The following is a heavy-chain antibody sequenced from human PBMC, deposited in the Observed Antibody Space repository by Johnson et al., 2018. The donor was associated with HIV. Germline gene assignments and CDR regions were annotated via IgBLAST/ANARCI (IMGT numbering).Heavy chain of an antibody. CDR3: ARAGVVFSTASHDAFDI. V-gene: IGHV3-30-3*01. CDR1: GFSFIDYA. J-gene: IGHJ3*02. D-gene: IGHD2-21*01. Sequence: QVQLVESGGGLVKPGGSLRLSCAASGFSFIDYAMIWVRQAPGKGLEWVAVISYDGSNKYYADSVKGRFTISRDNSKNTLYLQMNSLRAEDTAVYYCARAGVVFSTASHDAFDIWGQGTIVTVSS. CDR2: ISYDGSNK.